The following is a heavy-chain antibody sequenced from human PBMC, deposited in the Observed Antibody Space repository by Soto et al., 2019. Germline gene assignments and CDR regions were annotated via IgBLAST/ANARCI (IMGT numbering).Heavy chain of an antibody. CDR2: IHNSGST. D-gene: IGHD6-19*01. V-gene: IGHV4-59*01. Sequence: PSETLSLTCSVSGGSISSYYWSWIRQPPGKGLEWIGYIHNSGSTNYNPSLKSRVTISVDTSKNQFSLKLSSVTAADTAVYYCASPTPGRTWYSSGLDYWGQGTLVTVSS. CDR1: GGSISSYY. J-gene: IGHJ4*02. CDR3: ASPTPGRTWYSSGLDY.